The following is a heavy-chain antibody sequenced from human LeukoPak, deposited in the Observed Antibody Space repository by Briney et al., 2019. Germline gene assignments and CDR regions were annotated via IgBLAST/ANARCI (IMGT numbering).Heavy chain of an antibody. CDR1: GGSISSSNHY. D-gene: IGHD2-2*01. J-gene: IGHJ5*02. CDR3: ARGRKGRYCSSTSCSGIWFDP. Sequence: SETLSLTCTVSGGSISSSNHYWTWIRQPPGKGLEWIGNMYYSGSTYYSPSLKSRVTMSVDTSKNQFSLKLSSVTAADTAVYYCARGRKGRYCSSTSCSGIWFDPWGQGTLVTVSS. V-gene: IGHV4-39*01. CDR2: MYYSGST.